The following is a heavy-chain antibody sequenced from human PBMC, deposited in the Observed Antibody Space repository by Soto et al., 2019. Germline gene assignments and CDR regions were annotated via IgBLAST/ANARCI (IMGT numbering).Heavy chain of an antibody. CDR2: MYYTGTT. Sequence: SETLSLTCSVSGGSVTSGGYHWNWIRQSPGKGLEWIGYMYYTGTTNYNPSLSSRGSISIDTSKNQFSLKLTSVTAADTAIYYCVRDVLSPWGQGTQGTVSS. CDR1: GGSVTSGGYH. V-gene: IGHV4-61*08. CDR3: VRDVLSP. J-gene: IGHJ5*02.